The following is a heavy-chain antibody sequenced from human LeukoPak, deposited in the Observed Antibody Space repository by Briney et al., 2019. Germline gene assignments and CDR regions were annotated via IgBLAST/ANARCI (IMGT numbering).Heavy chain of an antibody. Sequence: GESLRISCKGSGCSFTSYWISWVRQMPGKGLEWMGRIDPSDSYTNYSPSFQGHVTISADKSISTAYLQWSSLKASDTATYYCARRPKDIVVVPGVDYGMDVWGQGTTVTVSS. D-gene: IGHD2-2*01. CDR2: IDPSDSYT. CDR1: GCSFTSYW. V-gene: IGHV5-10-1*01. J-gene: IGHJ6*02. CDR3: ARRPKDIVVVPGVDYGMDV.